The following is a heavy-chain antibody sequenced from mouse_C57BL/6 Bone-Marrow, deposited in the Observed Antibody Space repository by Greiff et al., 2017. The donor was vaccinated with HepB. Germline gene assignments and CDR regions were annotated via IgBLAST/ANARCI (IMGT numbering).Heavy chain of an antibody. CDR2: IDPSDSYT. CDR3: ARYYGSSYYFDY. Sequence: QVQLKQPGAELVMPGASVKLSCKASGYTFTSYWMHWVKQRPGQGLEWIGEIDPSDSYTNYNQKFKGKSTLTVDKSSSTAYMQLSSLTSEDSAVYYCARYYGSSYYFDYWGQGTTLTVSS. V-gene: IGHV1-69*01. D-gene: IGHD1-1*01. J-gene: IGHJ2*01. CDR1: GYTFTSYW.